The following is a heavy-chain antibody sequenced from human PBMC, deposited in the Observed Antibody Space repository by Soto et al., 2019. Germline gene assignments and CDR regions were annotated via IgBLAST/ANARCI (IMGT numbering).Heavy chain of an antibody. Sequence: PSETLALTCAVYGGSFSGYYWSWIRQPPGKGLEWIGEINHSGSTNYNPSLKSRVTISVDTSKNQFSLKLSSVTAADTAVYYCARGKEGIAAAGTVTSMRNYYYGMDVWGQGTTVTVSS. J-gene: IGHJ6*02. D-gene: IGHD6-13*01. CDR2: INHSGST. CDR3: ARGKEGIAAAGTVTSMRNYYYGMDV. CDR1: GGSFSGYY. V-gene: IGHV4-34*01.